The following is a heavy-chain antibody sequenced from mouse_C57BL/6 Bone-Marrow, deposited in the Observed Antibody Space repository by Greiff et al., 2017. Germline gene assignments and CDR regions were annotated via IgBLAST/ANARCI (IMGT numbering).Heavy chain of an antibody. Sequence: EVQLQESGAELVRPGASVKLSCTASGFNIKDDYMHWVKQRPEQGLEWIGWIDPENGDTEDASKFQGKATITADTSSNTAYLQLSSLTSEDTAVYYCTPTYGSSFYWGQGTTLTVSS. V-gene: IGHV14-4*01. CDR1: GFNIKDDY. J-gene: IGHJ2*01. CDR3: TPTYGSSFY. CDR2: IDPENGDT. D-gene: IGHD1-1*01.